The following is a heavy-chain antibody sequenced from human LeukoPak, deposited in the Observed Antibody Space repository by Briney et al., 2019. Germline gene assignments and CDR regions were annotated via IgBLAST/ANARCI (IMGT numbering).Heavy chain of an antibody. CDR2: ISHTGST. Sequence: SETLSLTCTVSNGTITSTKWWSWVGQPPGKGLEWIGEISHTGSTNYNPSFNSRVTMSVDKSKNQFSLNLKSVTAADTALYYCASSSLVVVVTYGFDIWGRGTAVTVSS. J-gene: IGHJ3*02. CDR3: ASSSLVVVVTYGFDI. CDR1: NGTITSTKW. D-gene: IGHD2-21*01. V-gene: IGHV4-4*02.